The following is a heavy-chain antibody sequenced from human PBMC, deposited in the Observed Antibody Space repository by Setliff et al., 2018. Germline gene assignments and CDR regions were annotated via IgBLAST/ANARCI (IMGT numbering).Heavy chain of an antibody. CDR3: FGAGTCSY. Sequence: GGSLRLSCTASESTFSSFGTHWVRQAPGRGLEWVTFISYDGFKIYYAESVKGRFTISRDNAKNSLSLQMNNLRTEDTAVYYCFGAGTCSYWGQGTLVTVSS. D-gene: IGHD3-10*01. CDR2: ISYDGFKI. J-gene: IGHJ4*02. V-gene: IGHV3-33*05. CDR1: ESTFSSFG.